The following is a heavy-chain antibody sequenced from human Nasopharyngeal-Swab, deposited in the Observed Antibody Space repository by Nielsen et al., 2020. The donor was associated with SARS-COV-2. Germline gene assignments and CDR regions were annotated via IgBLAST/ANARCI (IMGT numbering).Heavy chain of an antibody. CDR1: GGSFSGYY. J-gene: IGHJ3*02. Sequence: SETLSLTCAVYGGSFSGYYWGWIRQPPGKGLEWIGEINHSGSTNYNPSLKSRVTISVDTSKNQFSLKLRSVTAADTAVYYCARGPSIGAYYDSSGYYDDAFDIWGQGTMVTVSS. D-gene: IGHD3-22*01. CDR2: INHSGST. V-gene: IGHV4-34*01. CDR3: ARGPSIGAYYDSSGYYDDAFDI.